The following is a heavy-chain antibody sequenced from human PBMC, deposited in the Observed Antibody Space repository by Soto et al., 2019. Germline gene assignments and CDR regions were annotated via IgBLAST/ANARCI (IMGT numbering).Heavy chain of an antibody. CDR2: INPNSGGT. CDR3: AREGSSSDPLYYYYGMDV. CDR1: GYTFTGYY. V-gene: IGHV1-2*04. J-gene: IGHJ6*02. D-gene: IGHD6-6*01. Sequence: PSVKVSCKASGYTFTGYYMHWVRQAPGQGLEWMGWINPNSGGTNYAQKFQGWVTMTRDTSISTAYMELSRLRSDDTAVYYCAREGSSSDPLYYYYGMDVRGQGTTVTVSS.